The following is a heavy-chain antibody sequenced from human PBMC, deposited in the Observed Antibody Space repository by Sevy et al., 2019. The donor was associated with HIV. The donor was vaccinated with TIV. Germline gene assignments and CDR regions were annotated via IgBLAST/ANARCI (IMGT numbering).Heavy chain of an antibody. CDR3: ARNNCSITNCYMGDVFDI. J-gene: IGHJ3*02. Sequence: GGSLRLSCAASGFTFSSYSMNWVRQAPGKGREGVSSISGISNYIYYADSMKGRFTVSRDNARNSLYLQMNSLRAEDTAVYYCARNNCSITNCYMGDVFDIWGQGTMVTVSS. CDR2: ISGISNYI. V-gene: IGHV3-21*01. D-gene: IGHD2-2*02. CDR1: GFTFSSYS.